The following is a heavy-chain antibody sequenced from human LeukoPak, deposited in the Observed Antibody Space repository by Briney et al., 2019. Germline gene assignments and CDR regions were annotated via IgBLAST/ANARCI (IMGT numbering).Heavy chain of an antibody. CDR1: GGSISSYY. CDR2: IYTSGST. J-gene: IGHJ1*01. CDR3: ASYTPGIAVAGMGAEYFQH. D-gene: IGHD6-19*01. V-gene: IGHV4-4*07. Sequence: PSETLSLTCTVSGGSISSYYWSWIRQPAGKGLEWIGRIYTSGSTNYNPSLKSRVTMSVDTSKNQFSLKLSSVTAADTAVYYCASYTPGIAVAGMGAEYFQHWGQGTLVTVSS.